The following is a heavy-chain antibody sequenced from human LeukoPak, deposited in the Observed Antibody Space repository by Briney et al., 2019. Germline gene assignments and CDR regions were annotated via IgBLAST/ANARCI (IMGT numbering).Heavy chain of an antibody. CDR1: GYTFTSYD. J-gene: IGHJ5*02. Sequence: ASVKVSCKTSGYTFTSYDINWVRQATGQGLEWMGWMNPNTGNAGYAQKFQGRITMTRDSSISTAYMELSSLRSEDTAVYYCASLRTGICSGGSCYDSHGSWGQGTLVTVSS. D-gene: IGHD2-15*01. V-gene: IGHV1-8*01. CDR3: ASLRTGICSGGSCYDSHGS. CDR2: MNPNTGNA.